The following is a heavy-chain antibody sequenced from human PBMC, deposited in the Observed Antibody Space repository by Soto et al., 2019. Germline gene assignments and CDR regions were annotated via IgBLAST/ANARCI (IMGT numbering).Heavy chain of an antibody. J-gene: IGHJ6*02. Sequence: GESLKISCKGSGYSFTSYWISWVRQVPGKGLEWMGRIDPSDSYTNYSPSFQGHVTISADKSISTAYLQWSSLKASDTAMYYCARSITIFGVANYYGMDVWGQGTTVTVSS. CDR1: GYSFTSYW. CDR2: IDPSDSYT. V-gene: IGHV5-10-1*01. CDR3: ARSITIFGVANYYGMDV. D-gene: IGHD3-3*01.